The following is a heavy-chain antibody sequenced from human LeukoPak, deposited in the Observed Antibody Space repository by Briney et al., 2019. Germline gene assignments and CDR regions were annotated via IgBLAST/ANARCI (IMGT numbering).Heavy chain of an antibody. J-gene: IGHJ5*02. V-gene: IGHV4-39*01. D-gene: IGHD6-13*01. CDR2: IYYSGST. CDR1: GGSISSSSYY. CDR3: ASSSWYEYSSGLYNWFDP. Sequence: PSETLSLTCTVSGGSISSSSYYWGWIRQPPGKGLEWIGSIYYSGSTYYNPSLKSRVTIPVDTSKNQFSLKLSSVTAADTAVYYCASSSWYEYSSGLYNWFDPWGQGTLVTVSS.